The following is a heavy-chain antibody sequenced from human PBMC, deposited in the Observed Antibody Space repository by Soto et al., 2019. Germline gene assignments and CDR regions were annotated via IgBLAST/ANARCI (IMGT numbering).Heavy chain of an antibody. V-gene: IGHV3-30*18. D-gene: IGHD3-10*01. CDR1: GFTFSSYG. Sequence: PGGSLRLSCAASGFTFSSYGMHWVRQAPGKGLEWVAVISYDGSNKYYADSVKGRFTISRDNSKNTPYLQMNSLRAEDTAVYYCAKLGGSGSEGLWGQGTLVTVSS. CDR2: ISYDGSNK. J-gene: IGHJ4*02. CDR3: AKLGGSGSEGL.